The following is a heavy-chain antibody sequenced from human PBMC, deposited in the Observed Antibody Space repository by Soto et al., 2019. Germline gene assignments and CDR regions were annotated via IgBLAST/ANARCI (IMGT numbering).Heavy chain of an antibody. CDR1: GFIFSNFV. V-gene: IGHV3-33*01. J-gene: IGHJ6*02. CDR3: ARDPRTARASAMDV. CDR2: VWYDGSNG. Sequence: GGSRRRSCAASGFIFSNFVMHWGRQAPGKGLEWVAGVWYDGSNGVSADSVKGRFTISRDNSKNTLYLQMTSLRAEDTAVYYCARDPRTARASAMDVWGQGTTVTVSS. D-gene: IGHD6-6*01.